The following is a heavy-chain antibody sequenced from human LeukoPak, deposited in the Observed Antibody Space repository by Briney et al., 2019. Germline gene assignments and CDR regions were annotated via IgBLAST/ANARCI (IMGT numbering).Heavy chain of an antibody. J-gene: IGHJ4*02. CDR2: INSDGSST. V-gene: IGHV3-74*01. CDR1: GFTFSSYW. D-gene: IGHD3-22*01. CDR3: ARDAHYYDSSGYYSAPHFDY. Sequence: PGGSLRLSCAASGFTFSSYWMHWVRHAPGAGLVWVSRINSDGSSTSYADSVKGPFTISRDNAKNTLYLQMNSLRAEDTAVYYCARDAHYYDSSGYYSAPHFDYWGQGTLVTVSS.